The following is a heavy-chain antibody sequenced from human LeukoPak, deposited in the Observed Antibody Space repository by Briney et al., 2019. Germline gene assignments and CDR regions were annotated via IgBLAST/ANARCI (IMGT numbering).Heavy chain of an antibody. J-gene: IGHJ4*02. CDR1: GGSISSYS. V-gene: IGHV4-4*07. CDR3: AREQRDTAMSRGLDY. CDR2: IYTSGST. Sequence: KPSETLSLTCTVSGGSISSYSWSWIRQPAGKGLEWIWRIYTSGSTNYNPSLKSRVTMSLDTSKSQFSLKLSSVTAADTAVYYCAREQRDTAMSRGLDYWGQGTLVTVSS. D-gene: IGHD5-18*01.